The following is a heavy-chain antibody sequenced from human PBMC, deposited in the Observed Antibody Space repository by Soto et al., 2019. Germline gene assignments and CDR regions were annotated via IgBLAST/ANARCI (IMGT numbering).Heavy chain of an antibody. D-gene: IGHD2-2*01. CDR1: GGSISSSSYY. Sequence: SETLSLTCTVSGGSISSSSYYWGWIRQPPGKGLEWIGSIYYSGSTYYNPSLKSRVTISVDTSKNQFSLKLSPVTAADTAVYYCARVKLGYCISTSCYHDYWGQGTLVTVSS. CDR3: ARVKLGYCISTSCYHDY. V-gene: IGHV4-39*01. J-gene: IGHJ4*02. CDR2: IYYSGST.